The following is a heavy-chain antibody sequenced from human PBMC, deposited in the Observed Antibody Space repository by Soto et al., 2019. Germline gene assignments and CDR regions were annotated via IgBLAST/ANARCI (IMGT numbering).Heavy chain of an antibody. J-gene: IGHJ4*02. CDR1: GFTFRNFV. V-gene: IGHV3-30*18. Sequence: QVQLVESGGGVVQPGRSLRLSCAASGFTFRNFVMHWVRQAPGKGLEWVAFISYAGSNIYYADSVKGRFTISRDNSRNTLYLQMNSLRAEDTAVYYCAKDRGNFFDYWGQGTQVTVSS. CDR3: AKDRGNFFDY. CDR2: ISYAGSNI.